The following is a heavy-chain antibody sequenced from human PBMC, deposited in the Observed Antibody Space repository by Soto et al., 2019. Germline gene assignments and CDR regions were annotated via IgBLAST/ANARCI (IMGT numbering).Heavy chain of an antibody. Sequence: EVQLEESGGALVQPGRSLRLSCAASGFTFDDYAMHWVRQVLGKGLEWVSSISWNSGNIGYVASVKGRFTTSRDNAKNSLYLQMNSLRPEDTALYYCVRSKGGYSYGTPFDYWGQGTLVTVSS. CDR3: VRSKGGYSYGTPFDY. J-gene: IGHJ4*02. CDR1: GFTFDDYA. CDR2: ISWNSGNI. D-gene: IGHD5-18*01. V-gene: IGHV3-9*01.